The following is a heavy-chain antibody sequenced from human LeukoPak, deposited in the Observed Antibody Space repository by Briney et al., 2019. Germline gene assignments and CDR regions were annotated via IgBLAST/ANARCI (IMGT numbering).Heavy chain of an antibody. D-gene: IGHD3-16*02. CDR3: AKSRVATSTYREYFDY. CDR1: GFTFRSFA. J-gene: IGHJ4*02. V-gene: IGHV3-23*01. Sequence: AGGSLRLSCAAFGFTFRSFAMSWVRQAPGKGLEWVSGISDSGASGGSTNYADSVKGRFTISRDNSKNTMYLQMNSLRAEDTAVYYCAKSRVATSTYREYFDYWGQGTRVTVCS. CDR2: ISDSGASGGST.